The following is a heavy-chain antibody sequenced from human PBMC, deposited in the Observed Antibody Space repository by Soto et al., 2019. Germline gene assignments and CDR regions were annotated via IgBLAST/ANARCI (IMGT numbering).Heavy chain of an antibody. J-gene: IGHJ4*03. D-gene: IGHD3-22*01. V-gene: IGHV3-11*01. CDR2: ISGGGGSTI. Sequence: GGSLRLSCAASGFTFSDYYMTWVRQAPGKWLEWLSYISGGGGSTIYYADSVKGRFTISRDNAKNSLYLQMNSLRAEDTAVYYCASYHDSRGQAWGQGXVVTVYS. CDR3: ASYHDSRGQA. CDR1: GFTFSDYY.